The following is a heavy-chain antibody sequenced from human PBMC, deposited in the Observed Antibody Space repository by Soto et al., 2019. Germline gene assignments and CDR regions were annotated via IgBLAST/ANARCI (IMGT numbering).Heavy chain of an antibody. CDR1: GFTFSSYS. CDR2: ISSSSSTI. Sequence: EVQLVESGGGLVQPGGSLRLSCAASGFTFSSYSMNWVRQAPGKGLEWVSYISSSSSTIYYADSVKGRFTISRDNAKNSLYLQMNSLRDEDTAVYYCARGYYYHSSGFAPPWFDPWGQGTLVTVSS. V-gene: IGHV3-48*02. CDR3: ARGYYYHSSGFAPPWFDP. D-gene: IGHD3-22*01. J-gene: IGHJ5*02.